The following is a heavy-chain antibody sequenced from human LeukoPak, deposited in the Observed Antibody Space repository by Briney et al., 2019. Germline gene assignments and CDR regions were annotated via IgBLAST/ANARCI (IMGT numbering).Heavy chain of an antibody. CDR2: INSDGSST. D-gene: IGHD5-24*01. V-gene: IGHV3-74*01. Sequence: GGSLRLSCAASGFTFSSYWMHWVRQAPGKGLVWVSRINSDGSSTTYADSVKGRFTISRGNAKNTLYLQMNSLRAEDTAVYYCASDGDGYNNGIDYWGQGTLVTVSS. CDR3: ASDGDGYNNGIDY. J-gene: IGHJ4*02. CDR1: GFTFSSYW.